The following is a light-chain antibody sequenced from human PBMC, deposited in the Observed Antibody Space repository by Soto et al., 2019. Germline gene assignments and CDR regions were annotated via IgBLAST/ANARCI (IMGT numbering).Light chain of an antibody. J-gene: IGLJ3*02. Sequence: QSVLTQPASVSGSPGQSITISCTGTISDVGAHKFVAWYQHHPGKAPKVVIYEDSSRPSGVSNRFSGAKSGNMASLTISGLQPEEEADYYCSSYTRAHSLVFGGGTKVTVL. V-gene: IGLV2-14*01. CDR2: EDS. CDR3: SSYTRAHSLV. CDR1: ISDVGAHKF.